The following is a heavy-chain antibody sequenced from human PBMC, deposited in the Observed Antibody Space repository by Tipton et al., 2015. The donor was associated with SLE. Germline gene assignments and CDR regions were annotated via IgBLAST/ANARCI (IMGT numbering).Heavy chain of an antibody. CDR1: GFTFSSYA. CDR2: ISYDGSKK. CDR3: VRVPGDP. Sequence: RSLRLSCAASGFTFSSYAMHWVRQAPGKGLEWVALISYDGSKKYYADSVKGRFTISRDNSKNTLYLQMNSLRAEDTAVYYCVRVPGDPWGQGTLVTVSS. V-gene: IGHV3-30*04. J-gene: IGHJ5*02.